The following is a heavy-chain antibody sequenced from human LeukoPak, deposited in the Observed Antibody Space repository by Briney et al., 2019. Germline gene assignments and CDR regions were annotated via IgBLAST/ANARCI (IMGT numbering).Heavy chain of an antibody. CDR3: AGSLAIGWKYGMGV. Sequence: GESLKISCKGSGYRFTTNWIGWVRQMPGKGLELMGTIFPGDSDTRYSPSFQGQVTISADKSLTTAYLQWSSLKASDTAMYYCAGSLAIGWKYGMGVWGQGTTVIVSS. V-gene: IGHV5-51*01. D-gene: IGHD1-1*01. J-gene: IGHJ6*02. CDR2: IFPGDSDT. CDR1: GYRFTTNW.